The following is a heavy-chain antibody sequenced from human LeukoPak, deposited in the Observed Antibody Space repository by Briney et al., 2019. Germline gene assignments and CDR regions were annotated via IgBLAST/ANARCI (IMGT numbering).Heavy chain of an antibody. CDR3: ARGSGRFDY. CDR2: INHSGST. J-gene: IGHJ4*02. Sequence: SETLSLTCAVYGGSFSGYYRSWIRQPPGKGLEWIGEINHSGSTNYNPSLKSRVTISVDTSKNQFSLKLSSVTAADTAVYYCARGSGRFDYWGQGTLVTVSS. CDR1: GGSFSGYY. V-gene: IGHV4-34*01. D-gene: IGHD3-10*01.